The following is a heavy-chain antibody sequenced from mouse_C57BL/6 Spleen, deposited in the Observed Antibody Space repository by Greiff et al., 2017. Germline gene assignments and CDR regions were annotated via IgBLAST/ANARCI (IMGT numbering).Heavy chain of an antibody. Sequence: EVKLVGSEGGLVQPGSSMKLSCPASEFTFSNYSLAWFRQVPKRGLEWVANFNYDGSSPYYLDSLKSRFIISRDNAKNILYLQMSSLKSEDTATYYCARDLGIYYYGSSYWYFDVWGTGTTVTVSS. CDR1: EFTFSNYS. D-gene: IGHD1-1*01. J-gene: IGHJ1*03. CDR2: FNYDGSSP. V-gene: IGHV5-16*01. CDR3: ARDLGIYYYGSSYWYFDV.